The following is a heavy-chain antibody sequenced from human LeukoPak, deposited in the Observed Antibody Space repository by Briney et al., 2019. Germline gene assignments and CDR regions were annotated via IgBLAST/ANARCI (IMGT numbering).Heavy chain of an antibody. D-gene: IGHD4-11*01. CDR1: GFTFDDYA. J-gene: IGHJ2*01. Sequence: GRSLRLSCAASGFTFDDYAMHWVRQAPGKGLEWVSGISWNSGSIGYADSVKGRFTISRDNAKNSLYLQMNSLRSEDTALYYCAKDMDPDYTWYFDLWGRGTLVTVSS. V-gene: IGHV3-9*01. CDR2: ISWNSGSI. CDR3: AKDMDPDYTWYFDL.